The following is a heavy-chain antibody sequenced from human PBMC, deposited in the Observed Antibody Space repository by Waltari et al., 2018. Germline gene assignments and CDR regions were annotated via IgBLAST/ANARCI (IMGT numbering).Heavy chain of an antibody. V-gene: IGHV1-69*04. J-gene: IGHJ6*02. D-gene: IGHD2-15*01. CDR2: IIPILGIA. CDR3: ARDQCSGGSCYRTNYYYGMDV. CDR1: GGPFSSYA. Sequence: QVQLVQSGAEVKKPGSSVKVSCKASGGPFSSYAIRWVRQAPGQGLEWMGRIIPILGIANYAQKFQGRVTITADKSTSTAYMELSNLRSEDTAVYYCARDQCSGGSCYRTNYYYGMDVWGQGTTVTVSS.